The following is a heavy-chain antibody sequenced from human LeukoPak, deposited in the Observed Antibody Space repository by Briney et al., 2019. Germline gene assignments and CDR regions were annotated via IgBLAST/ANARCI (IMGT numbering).Heavy chain of an antibody. CDR2: ISAYNGNT. V-gene: IGHV1-18*01. D-gene: IGHD2-2*02. CDR1: GYTFTSYG. CDR3: VXVVVPAAIFGYYYYYMDV. Sequence: ASVKVSCKASGYTFTSYGISWVRQAPGQGLEWMGWISAYNGNTNYAQKLQGRVTMTTDTSTSTAYMELSSLRSEDTAVYYCVXVVVPAAIFGYYYYYMDVWGKGSTVTVSS. J-gene: IGHJ6*03.